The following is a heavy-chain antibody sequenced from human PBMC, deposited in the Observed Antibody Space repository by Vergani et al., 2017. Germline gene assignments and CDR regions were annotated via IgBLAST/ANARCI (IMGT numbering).Heavy chain of an antibody. Sequence: QVQLQESGPGLVKPSETLSLTCTVFVGSISSYYWSWIRQPPGKGLEWIGYIYYSGSTNYNPSLKSRVTISVDTSKNQFSLKLSSVTAADTAVYYCARGMTTVTTRAFDIWGQGTMVTVSS. D-gene: IGHD4-17*01. CDR3: ARGMTTVTTRAFDI. V-gene: IGHV4-59*01. J-gene: IGHJ3*02. CDR2: IYYSGST. CDR1: VGSISSYY.